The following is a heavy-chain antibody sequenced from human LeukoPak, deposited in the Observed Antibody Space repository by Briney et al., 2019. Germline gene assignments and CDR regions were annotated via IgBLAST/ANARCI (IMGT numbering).Heavy chain of an antibody. D-gene: IGHD3/OR15-3a*01. CDR1: GFTFSTYA. J-gene: IGHJ3*02. CDR3: AFRTGWYEGLAAFDI. V-gene: IGHV3-23*01. CDR2: ISGSGGTT. Sequence: GGSLRLSCAASGFTFSTYAMSWVRQAPGKGLEWVSYISGSGGTTYYADSVKGRFTISRDNSKNTLYLQLNSLRAEDTAPYYCAFRTGWYEGLAAFDIWGQGTMLTVSS.